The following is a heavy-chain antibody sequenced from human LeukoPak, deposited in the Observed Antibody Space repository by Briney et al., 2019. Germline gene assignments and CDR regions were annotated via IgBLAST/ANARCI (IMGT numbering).Heavy chain of an antibody. CDR1: GYTFTVYY. V-gene: IGHV1-2*02. D-gene: IGHD5-24*01. CDR3: ARGKTREMATMD. J-gene: IGHJ4*02. Sequence: ASVKVSCKASGYTFTVYYMHWVRQAPGQGLEWMGWINPNSGGTNYAQKFQGRVTMTRDTSISTAYMELSRLRSDDTAVYYCARGKTREMATMDWGQGTLVTVSS. CDR2: INPNSGGT.